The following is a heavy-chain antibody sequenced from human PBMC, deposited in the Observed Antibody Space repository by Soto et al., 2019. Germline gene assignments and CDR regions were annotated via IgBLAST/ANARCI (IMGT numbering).Heavy chain of an antibody. V-gene: IGHV1-69*01. CDR3: VREDDTTGSYSWFDP. Sequence: QVQLVQSGAEVKKPGSSVRVSCQASGATFNTITINWVRQAPGQGLEWIGGFVPVFGSATYAQQFRGRLTISADASTRTFYMHLRELKSEDTALYFCVREDDTTGSYSWFDPWGPGTLVTVSS. J-gene: IGHJ5*02. D-gene: IGHD3-22*01. CDR1: GATFNTIT. CDR2: FVPVFGSA.